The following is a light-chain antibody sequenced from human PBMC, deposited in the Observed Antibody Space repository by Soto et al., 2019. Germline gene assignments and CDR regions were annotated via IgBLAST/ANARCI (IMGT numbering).Light chain of an antibody. CDR2: DVS. Sequence: SALTQPASVSGSPGQSITISCTGTSSDVGGYDYVSWYQQHPGKAPKLMIYDVSNRPSGVSNRFSGSKSGNTASLTISGLQDEDEADYYCSSYTSSITLGVFGTGTKVT. V-gene: IGLV2-14*01. CDR3: SSYTSSITLGV. CDR1: SSDVGGYDY. J-gene: IGLJ1*01.